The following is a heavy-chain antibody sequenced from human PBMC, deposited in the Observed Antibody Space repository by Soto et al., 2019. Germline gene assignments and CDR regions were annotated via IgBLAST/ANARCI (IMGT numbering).Heavy chain of an antibody. CDR1: GFTFSGFW. V-gene: IGHV3-7*01. CDR3: ARGRTWFAP. Sequence: GGSLRLSCGGSGFTFSGFWMSWARQAPWKGLEWVANIKEDGSETYYVDSVKGRFTISRDNAKNSVFLQMNSLRGEDTAVYYCARGRTWFAPWGQGTLVTVSS. J-gene: IGHJ5*02. CDR2: IKEDGSET.